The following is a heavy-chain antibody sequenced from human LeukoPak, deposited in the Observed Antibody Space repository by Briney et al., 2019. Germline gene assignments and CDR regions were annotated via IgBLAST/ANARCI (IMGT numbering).Heavy chain of an antibody. V-gene: IGHV4-4*02. D-gene: IGHD3-3*01. CDR2: IYRSGST. J-gene: IGHJ3*02. Sequence: SETLSLTSAVSGGSISSIHWWSWVRQPPGKGLEWIEEIYRSGSTTYNPSLRSRITISVDMSKNHFALKLSSVTAADTAVYYCARERSGSEIFARSFDIWGQGTMVTVSS. CDR3: ARERSGSEIFARSFDI. CDR1: GGSISSIHW.